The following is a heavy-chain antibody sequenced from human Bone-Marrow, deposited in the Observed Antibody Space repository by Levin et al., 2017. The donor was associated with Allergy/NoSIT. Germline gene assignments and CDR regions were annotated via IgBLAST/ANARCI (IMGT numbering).Heavy chain of an antibody. J-gene: IGHJ4*02. CDR3: ARVGSYATFDY. Sequence: PSETLSLTCTVSGGYVNNDIYYWSWIRQPPGKGLEWIGYIYHSGRTSYKPSLKSRVTISLDTSKNQFSLKLTSVTAGDTAIYYCARVGSYATFDYWGQGSLVTVSS. CDR2: IYHSGRT. D-gene: IGHD3-10*01. V-gene: IGHV4-61*01. CDR1: GGYVNNDIYY.